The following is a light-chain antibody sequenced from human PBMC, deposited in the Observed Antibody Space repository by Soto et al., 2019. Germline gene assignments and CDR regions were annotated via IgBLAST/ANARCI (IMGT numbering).Light chain of an antibody. CDR1: SSDVGGYNY. V-gene: IGLV2-14*01. CDR2: DVS. J-gene: IGLJ1*01. CDR3: SSYTSSSTSLDV. Sequence: QSALTQPASASGSPGQSITISCTGTSSDVGGYNYVSWYQQHPGKAPKLMIYDVSNRPSGVSNRFSGSKSGNTASLTISGLQDDDEADDYCSSYTSSSTSLDVFGTGTKLTVL.